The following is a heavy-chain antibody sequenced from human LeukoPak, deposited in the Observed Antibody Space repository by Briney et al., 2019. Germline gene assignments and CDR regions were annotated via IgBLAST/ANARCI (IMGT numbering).Heavy chain of an antibody. Sequence: PGGSLRLSCAASGFTFSDHCMHWVRQAPGKGLEWVALISYDGGNNYYADSVKGRFTISRDNSKNTLYLQMDSLRADDTSMYYCARARGLYGRGYYALDVWGQGTTVTVPS. CDR1: GFTFSDHC. J-gene: IGHJ6*02. V-gene: IGHV3-30*03. CDR2: ISYDGGNN. D-gene: IGHD2-8*01. CDR3: ARARGLYGRGYYALDV.